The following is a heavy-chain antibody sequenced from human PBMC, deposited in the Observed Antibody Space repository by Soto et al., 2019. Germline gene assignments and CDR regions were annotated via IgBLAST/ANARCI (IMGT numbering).Heavy chain of an antibody. J-gene: IGHJ4*02. CDR2: IDPYDTGI. CDR1: GFACSSEW. V-gene: IGHV3-74*01. CDR3: TSDTFGARDS. Sequence: EVQLVESGGGLVQPGGSLRLSCAASGFACSSEWMHWVRQAPGKGLVWVSRIDPYDTGITYADSVKGRFTISRDNAKNTLYLQMNSLRAEDTAVYYCTSDTFGARDSWGQGTLVTVSS. D-gene: IGHD2-15*01.